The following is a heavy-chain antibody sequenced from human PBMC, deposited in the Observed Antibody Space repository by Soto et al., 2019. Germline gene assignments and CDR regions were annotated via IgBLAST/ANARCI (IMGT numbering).Heavy chain of an antibody. CDR2: VSDNGGNT. CDR3: AKLYWNPRYFDS. Sequence: GGSLRLSCAASGFTFGNVAMAWVRQAPGKGLEWVSSVSDNGGNTDYADSARGRFTLSRDNSKNTLYLQMNHLKAEDTAVYYCAKLYWNPRYFDSWGQGARVTVSS. V-gene: IGHV3-23*01. J-gene: IGHJ4*02. CDR1: GFTFGNVA. D-gene: IGHD1-1*01.